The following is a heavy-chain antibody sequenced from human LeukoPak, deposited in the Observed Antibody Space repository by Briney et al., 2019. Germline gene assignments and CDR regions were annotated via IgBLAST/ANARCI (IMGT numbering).Heavy chain of an antibody. D-gene: IGHD6-19*01. Sequence: PSETLSLTCAVSGGSISSGGYSWSWIRQPPGKGLEWIGYIYHSGSTYYNPSLKSRVTISVDTSKNQFSLKLSSVTAADTAVYYCTRARAHIAVAGSYYFDYWGQGTLVTVSS. CDR3: TRARAHIAVAGSYYFDY. CDR2: IYHSGST. CDR1: GGSISSGGYS. J-gene: IGHJ4*02. V-gene: IGHV4-30-2*01.